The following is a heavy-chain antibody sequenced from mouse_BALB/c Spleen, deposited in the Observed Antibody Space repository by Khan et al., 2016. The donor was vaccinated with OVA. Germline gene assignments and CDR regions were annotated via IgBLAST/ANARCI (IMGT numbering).Heavy chain of an antibody. CDR2: ISSDSSTI. Sequence: EVELVESGGGLVQPGGSRKLSCAASGFTFPSYGMHWIRQAPEKGLEWVAYISSDSSTIYYADTVKGRFTISRDNPKNTLFLQMTSLRSGDTAMYFCATSYFYGYYFDYWGQGTTLTVSS. CDR3: ATSYFYGYYFDY. V-gene: IGHV5-17*02. J-gene: IGHJ2*01. CDR1: GFTFPSYG. D-gene: IGHD1-1*01.